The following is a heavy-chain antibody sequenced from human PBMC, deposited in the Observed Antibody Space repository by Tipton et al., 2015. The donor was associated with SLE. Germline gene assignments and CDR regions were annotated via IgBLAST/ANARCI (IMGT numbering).Heavy chain of an antibody. J-gene: IGHJ5*02. D-gene: IGHD2-2*01. CDR3: ARGLLVVPAAMGGWFDP. CDR1: GGSISSGGYY. Sequence: TLSLTCTVSGGSISSGGYYWSWIRQHPGKGLEWIGYIYYSGSTYYNPSLKSRVTISVDTSKNQFSLKLSSVTAADTAVYYCARGLLVVPAAMGGWFDPWGLGTLVTVSS. CDR2: IYYSGST. V-gene: IGHV4-31*03.